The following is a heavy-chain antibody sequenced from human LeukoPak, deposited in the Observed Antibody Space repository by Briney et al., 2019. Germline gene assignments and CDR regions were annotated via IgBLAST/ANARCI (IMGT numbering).Heavy chain of an antibody. CDR2: IYSSGST. CDR3: ARRRGDFWSDYYAFDY. D-gene: IGHD3-3*01. J-gene: IGHJ4*02. V-gene: IGHV4-59*02. CDR1: GGSVSSYY. Sequence: SETLSLTCTVSGGSVSSYYWSWIRQPPGKGLEWIGSIYSSGSTNYNPSLRSRVTISLATSKNQFFLKLSSVTAADTAVYYCARRRGDFWSDYYAFDYWGQGTLVTISS.